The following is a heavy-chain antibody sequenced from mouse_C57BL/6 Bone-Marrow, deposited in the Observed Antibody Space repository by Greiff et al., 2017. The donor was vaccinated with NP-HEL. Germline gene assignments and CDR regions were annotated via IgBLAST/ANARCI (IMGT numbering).Heavy chain of an antibody. D-gene: IGHD1-1*01. Sequence: VKLQQSGPELVKPGASVKISCKASGYAFSSSWMNWVKQRPGKGLEWIGRIYPGDGDTNYNGKFKGKATLTADKSSSTAYMQLSSLTSEDSAVYFCARSYYYGSSYKDYWGQGTTLTVSS. V-gene: IGHV1-82*01. CDR3: ARSYYYGSSYKDY. CDR2: IYPGDGDT. CDR1: GYAFSSSW. J-gene: IGHJ2*01.